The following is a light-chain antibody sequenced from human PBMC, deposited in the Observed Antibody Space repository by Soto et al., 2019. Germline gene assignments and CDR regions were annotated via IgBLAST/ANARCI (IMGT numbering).Light chain of an antibody. CDR1: QSLLGSDGKTY. CDR2: EVS. CDR3: MQSVQFPRT. J-gene: IGKJ4*01. Sequence: DIVMTQTPLSLSVTPGQPASISCKSSQSLLGSDGKTYLSWYLQKPGHPPQLLIFEVSNHFSGVSDRFSGSRSGTDFTLKISRVEADDVGVYDCMQSVQFPRTFGGGTKVEIK. V-gene: IGKV2D-29*01.